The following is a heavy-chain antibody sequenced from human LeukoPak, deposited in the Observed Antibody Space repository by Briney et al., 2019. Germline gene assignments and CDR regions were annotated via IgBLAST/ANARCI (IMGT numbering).Heavy chain of an antibody. CDR2: IYYSGST. D-gene: IGHD3-22*01. CDR1: GGSINSYY. Sequence: SKTLSLTCAVSGGSINSYYWSWIRQPPGKGLEWIGYIYYSGSTNYNPSLKSRVTISIDTSKNQFSLKLSSVTAADTAVYYCARIYYDSSGYNPNFDYWGQGTLVTVSS. J-gene: IGHJ4*02. V-gene: IGHV4-59*01. CDR3: ARIYYDSSGYNPNFDY.